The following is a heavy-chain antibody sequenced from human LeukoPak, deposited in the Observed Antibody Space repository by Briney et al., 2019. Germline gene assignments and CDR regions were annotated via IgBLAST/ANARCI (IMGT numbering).Heavy chain of an antibody. CDR3: AYSNYVPYYFDY. Sequence: GGSLRLSCAASGFTFSSYWMSWVRQAPGKGLEWVANINQDGSEEYYVDSVKGRFTISRDNAKNSLYLQMNSLRAEDTAVYYCAYSNYVPYYFDYWGQGTLVTVSS. V-gene: IGHV3-7*01. CDR2: INQDGSEE. J-gene: IGHJ4*02. D-gene: IGHD4-11*01. CDR1: GFTFSSYW.